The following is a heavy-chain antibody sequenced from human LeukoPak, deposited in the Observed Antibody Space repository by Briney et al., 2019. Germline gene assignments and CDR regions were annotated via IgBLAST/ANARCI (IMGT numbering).Heavy chain of an antibody. J-gene: IGHJ1*01. CDR1: GFTFGDYA. CDR3: TRDRRITMVRGAEEYFQH. D-gene: IGHD3-10*01. Sequence: GGSLRLSCTASGFTFGDYAMSWVRQAPGKGLEWVGFIRSKAYGGTTEYAASVKGRFTISRDDSKSIAYLQMNSLKTEDTAVYYCTRDRRITMVRGAEEYFQHWGQGTLVTVSS. CDR2: IRSKAYGGTT. V-gene: IGHV3-49*04.